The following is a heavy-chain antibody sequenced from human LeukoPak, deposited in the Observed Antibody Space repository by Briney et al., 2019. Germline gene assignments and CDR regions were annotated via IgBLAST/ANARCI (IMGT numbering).Heavy chain of an antibody. V-gene: IGHV4-31*03. CDR2: IYYSGST. CDR3: ARSVRCTNGVCYRLQLGY. J-gene: IGHJ4*02. CDR1: GGSISSGGYY. D-gene: IGHD2-8*01. Sequence: SQTLSLTCTVSGGSISSGGYYWSWIRQHPGKGLEWIGYIYYSGSTYYNPSLKSRVTISVDTSKNQFSLKLSSVTAADTAVYYCARSVRCTNGVCYRLQLGYWGQGTLVTVSS.